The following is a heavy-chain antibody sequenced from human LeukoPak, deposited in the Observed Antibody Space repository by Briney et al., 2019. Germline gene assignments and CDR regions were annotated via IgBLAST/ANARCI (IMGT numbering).Heavy chain of an antibody. D-gene: IGHD3-10*01. CDR3: ASSWFGEHY. Sequence: PGGSLRLSCAASGFTFSSYAMNWVRQAPGKGLEWVSTINNRGDSTYYADSVKGRFTISRDNSKDTLFLQMNSLRAEDTAIYYCASSWFGEHYWGQGTPVTVSS. V-gene: IGHV3-23*01. CDR2: INNRGDST. CDR1: GFTFSSYA. J-gene: IGHJ4*02.